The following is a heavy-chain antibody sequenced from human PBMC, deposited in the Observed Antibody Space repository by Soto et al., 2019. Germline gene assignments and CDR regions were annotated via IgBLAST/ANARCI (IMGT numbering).Heavy chain of an antibody. Sequence: PGGSLRLSCAASGFTFSSYGMHWVRQAPGKGLEWVAVIWYDGSNKYYADSVKGRFTISRDNSKNTLYLQMNSLRAEDTAVYYCARDKALSSWIDYWGQGTLVTVSS. CDR3: ARDKALSSWIDY. D-gene: IGHD6-13*01. V-gene: IGHV3-33*01. CDR1: GFTFSSYG. J-gene: IGHJ4*02. CDR2: IWYDGSNK.